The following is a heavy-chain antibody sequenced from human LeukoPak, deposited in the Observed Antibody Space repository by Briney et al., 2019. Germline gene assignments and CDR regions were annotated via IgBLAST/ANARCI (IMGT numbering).Heavy chain of an antibody. V-gene: IGHV4-34*01. CDR1: GGSFSGYY. Sequence: SETLSLTCAVYGGSFSGYYWSWIRQPPGEGLEWIGEINHSGSTNYNPSLKSRVTISVDTSKYQFSLKLSSVTAADTAVYYCARGLGYYGSGSHRWGQGTLVTVSS. D-gene: IGHD3-10*01. J-gene: IGHJ5*02. CDR3: ARGLGYYGSGSHR. CDR2: INHSGST.